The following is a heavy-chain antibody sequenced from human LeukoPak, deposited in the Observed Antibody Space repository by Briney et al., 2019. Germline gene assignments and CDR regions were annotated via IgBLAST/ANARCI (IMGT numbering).Heavy chain of an antibody. CDR2: ICYSGTT. CDR3: ARKKDDGDYHIDY. Sequence: PSQTLSLTCTVSGGSISSGDYYWTWIRQYPGTGLLEWIGYICYSGTTYYNPSLKSRVTISVDTSKNQFSLRLRSVTAADTAVYYCARKKDDGDYHIDYWGQGTPVTVSS. CDR1: GGSISSGDYY. V-gene: IGHV4-31*03. J-gene: IGHJ4*02. D-gene: IGHD4-17*01.